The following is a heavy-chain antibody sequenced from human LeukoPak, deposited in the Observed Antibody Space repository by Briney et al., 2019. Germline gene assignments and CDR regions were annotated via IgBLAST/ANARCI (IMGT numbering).Heavy chain of an antibody. CDR1: GGSISSGDYY. CDR3: AKDRSTVTTYSVY. CDR2: ISGSGGST. D-gene: IGHD4-17*01. Sequence: PSETLSLTCTVSGGSISSGDYYWSWIRQPPGKGLEWVSGISGSGGSTYYADSVKGRFTISRDNSKNTLYLQMNSLRAEDTAVYYCAKDRSTVTTYSVYWGQGTLVTVSS. V-gene: IGHV3-23*01. J-gene: IGHJ4*02.